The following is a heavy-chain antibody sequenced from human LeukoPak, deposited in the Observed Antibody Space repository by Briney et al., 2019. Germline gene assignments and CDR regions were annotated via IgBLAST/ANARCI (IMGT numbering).Heavy chain of an antibody. D-gene: IGHD2-21*02. CDR2: IDDGGNT. V-gene: IGHV4-34*01. CDR3: ARFSRITWGDWGDAFDI. Sequence: SETLSLTCSVSGGSFSDYFWSWIRQSPGKGVEWIGEIDDGGNTNYNPSLMSRVIVSMEKSKKQFSLVMRSVAAADTAVYYCARFSRITWGDWGDAFDIWGQGTTVIVSS. CDR1: GGSFSDYF. J-gene: IGHJ3*02.